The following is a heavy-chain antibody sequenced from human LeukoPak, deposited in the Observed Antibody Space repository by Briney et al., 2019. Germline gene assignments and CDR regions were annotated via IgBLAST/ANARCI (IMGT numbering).Heavy chain of an antibody. CDR3: ARVIARGGYDAFDI. J-gene: IGHJ3*02. V-gene: IGHV1-2*02. CDR2: INPNSGGT. CDR1: GYTFTGYY. D-gene: IGHD3-10*01. Sequence: ASVKVSCKASGYTFTGYYMHWVRQAPGQGLERMGWINPNSGGTNYAQKFQGRVTMTRDTSISTAYMELSRLRSDDTAVYYCARVIARGGYDAFDIWGQGTMVTVSS.